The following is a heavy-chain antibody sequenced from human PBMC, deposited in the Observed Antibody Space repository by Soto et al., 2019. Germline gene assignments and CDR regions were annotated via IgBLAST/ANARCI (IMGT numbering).Heavy chain of an antibody. CDR1: GFSFSISP. J-gene: IGHJ5*01. CDR2: ISYDGTNK. D-gene: IGHD7-27*01. CDR3: ARDPKTSGGQHWAFNFFDS. Sequence: WGSLRLSCAASGFSFSISPMHWVRQAPGKGPEWVALISYDGTNKFYADSVKGRFTISIDNSKSTLYLQVDSLRPEDAAVYYCARDPKTSGGQHWAFNFFDSWGQGTLVTVSS. V-gene: IGHV3-30-3*01.